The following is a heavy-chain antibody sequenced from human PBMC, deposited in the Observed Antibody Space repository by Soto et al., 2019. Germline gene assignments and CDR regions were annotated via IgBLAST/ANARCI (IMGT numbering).Heavy chain of an antibody. CDR2: ISAYNGNT. CDR1: GYTFTSYG. D-gene: IGHD3-3*01. V-gene: IGHV1-18*04. CDR3: ARGSQRYYDFWSGPSVKYYYYYGMDV. Sequence: ASVKVSCKASGYTFTSYGISWVREAPGQGLEWMGWISAYNGNTNYAQKLQGRVTMTTDTSTSTAYMELRSLRSDDTAVYYCARGSQRYYDFWSGPSVKYYYYYGMDVWGQGTTVTVSS. J-gene: IGHJ6*02.